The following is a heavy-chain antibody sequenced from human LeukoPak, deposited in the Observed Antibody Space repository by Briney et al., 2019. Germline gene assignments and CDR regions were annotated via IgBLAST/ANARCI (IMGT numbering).Heavy chain of an antibody. CDR3: AVDGSGSPHVSDVFDI. CDR2: IYPGDSDT. V-gene: IGHV5-51*01. CDR1: GYSFTSYW. D-gene: IGHD3-10*01. Sequence: GESLKISCKGSGYSFTSYWIGWVRPMPGKGLEWMGIIYPGDSDTRYSPSFQGQVTISADKSISTAYLQWSSLKASDTAMYYCAVDGSGSPHVSDVFDIWGQGTMVTVSS. J-gene: IGHJ3*02.